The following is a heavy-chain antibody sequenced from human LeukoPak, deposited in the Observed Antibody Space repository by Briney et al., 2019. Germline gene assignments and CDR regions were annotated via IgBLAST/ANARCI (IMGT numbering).Heavy chain of an antibody. Sequence: SETLSLTCTVSGGSISSNNYYWGWTRQPPGKGLEWIGSIYSSGSTSYSPSLKSRVTISVDTSKNQFSLKLTSVTAADTAVYYCARNQSTSRETYFDYWGQGTLVTVSS. D-gene: IGHD1-26*01. J-gene: IGHJ4*02. V-gene: IGHV4-39*01. CDR1: GGSISSNNYY. CDR3: ARNQSTSRETYFDY. CDR2: IYSSGST.